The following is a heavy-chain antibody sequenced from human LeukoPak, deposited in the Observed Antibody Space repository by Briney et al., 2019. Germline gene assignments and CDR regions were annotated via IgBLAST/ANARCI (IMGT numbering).Heavy chain of an antibody. Sequence: PGGTLRLSCAASGFTFSSYNMNWVRQAPGKGLEWVSSISSSSTYIYYADSVKGRFTISRDNAKNSFYLKMNSLRAEDTAVYYCARKSNGVIINYWGQGTLVTVSS. D-gene: IGHD3-10*01. V-gene: IGHV3-21*01. J-gene: IGHJ4*02. CDR2: ISSSSTYI. CDR1: GFTFSSYN. CDR3: ARKSNGVIINY.